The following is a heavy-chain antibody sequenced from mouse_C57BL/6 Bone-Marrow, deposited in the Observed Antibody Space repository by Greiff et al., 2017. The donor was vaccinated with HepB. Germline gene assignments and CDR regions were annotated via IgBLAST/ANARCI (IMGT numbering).Heavy chain of an antibody. CDR3: ATEDGYYVWYFDV. V-gene: IGHV1-19*01. D-gene: IGHD2-3*01. CDR2: INPYNGGT. J-gene: IGHJ1*03. Sequence: VQLQQSGPVLVKPGASVKMSCKASGYTFTDYYMNWVKQSHGKSLEWIEVINPYNGGTSYNQKFKGKATLTVDKSSSTAYMELNSLTSEDSAVYYCATEDGYYVWYFDVWGTGTTVTVSS. CDR1: GYTFTDYY.